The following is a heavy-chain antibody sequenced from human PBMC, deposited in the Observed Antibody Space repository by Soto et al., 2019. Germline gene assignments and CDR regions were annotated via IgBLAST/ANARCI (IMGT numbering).Heavy chain of an antibody. CDR1: GFTFSSYW. Sequence: GGSLRLSCAASGFTFSSYWLSWVRQAPGKGLEWVANIKQDGSEKYYVDSAKGRFTISRDNAKNSLYLQMNSLSAEDTAVYYCASRSASYHRDDAFDIWGQGTMVTVSS. V-gene: IGHV3-7*03. D-gene: IGHD3-10*01. J-gene: IGHJ3*02. CDR2: IKQDGSEK. CDR3: ASRSASYHRDDAFDI.